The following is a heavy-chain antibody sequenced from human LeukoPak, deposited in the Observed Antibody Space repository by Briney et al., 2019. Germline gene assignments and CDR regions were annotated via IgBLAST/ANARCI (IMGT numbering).Heavy chain of an antibody. CDR1: GGSFSGYY. CDR3: ARDPVGGSTIFDY. Sequence: SETLSLTCAVYGGSFSGYYWSWIRQPPGKGLEWIGGINHSGSTNYIPSLKSRVTISVDTSKNQFSLKLSSVTAADTAVYYCARDPVGGSTIFDYWGQGTLVTVSS. J-gene: IGHJ4*02. V-gene: IGHV4-34*01. CDR2: INHSGST. D-gene: IGHD1-26*01.